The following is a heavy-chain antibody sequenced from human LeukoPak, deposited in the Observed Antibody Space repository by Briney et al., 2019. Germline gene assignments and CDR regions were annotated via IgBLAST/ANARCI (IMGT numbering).Heavy chain of an antibody. Sequence: KPSETLSLTCTVSGGSVSSSSYYWGWIRQPPGKGLEWIGSIYYSGSTYYNTSLKSRVTISVDTSKNQFSLKLSSVTAADTAVYYCARAWSGATTWFDYWGQGTLVTVSS. J-gene: IGHJ4*02. CDR3: ARAWSGATTWFDY. CDR1: GGSVSSSSYY. D-gene: IGHD1-26*01. V-gene: IGHV4-39*07. CDR2: IYYSGST.